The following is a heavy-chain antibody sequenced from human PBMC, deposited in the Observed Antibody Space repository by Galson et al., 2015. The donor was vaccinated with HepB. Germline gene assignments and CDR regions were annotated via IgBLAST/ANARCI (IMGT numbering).Heavy chain of an antibody. J-gene: IGHJ4*02. CDR1: GFTFSSYA. CDR2: ISYDGSNK. Sequence: SLRLSCAASGFTFSSYAMHWVRQAPGKGLEWVAVISYDGSNKYYADSVKGRFTISRDNSKNTLYLQMNSLRAEDTAVYYCARDDFLLARSGGSCYDYWGQGTLVTVSS. CDR3: ARDDFLLARSGGSCYDY. D-gene: IGHD2-15*01. V-gene: IGHV3-30-3*01.